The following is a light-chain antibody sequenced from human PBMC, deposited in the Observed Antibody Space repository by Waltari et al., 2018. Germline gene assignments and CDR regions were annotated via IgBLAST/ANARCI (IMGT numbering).Light chain of an antibody. V-gene: IGLV2-14*03. CDR3: TSFTSSSTIV. J-gene: IGLJ2*01. CDR2: DVN. Sequence: QSALTQPASVSGSPGQSLTIPCPGSSSDVGGYNYVPWYQQHPGKAPKLMISDVNKRPSGVSNRFSGSKSDNTASLTSSGLQAEDEAHYYCTSFTSSSTIVFGGGTKLTVL. CDR1: SSDVGGYNY.